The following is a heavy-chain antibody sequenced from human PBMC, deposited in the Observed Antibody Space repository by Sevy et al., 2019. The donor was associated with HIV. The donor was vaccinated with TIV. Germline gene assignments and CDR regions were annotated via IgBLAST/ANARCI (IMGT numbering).Heavy chain of an antibody. V-gene: IGHV3-30*18. D-gene: IGHD1-1*01. CDR3: AKDLHPPGPVRGTNFDY. Sequence: GGSLRLSCAASALTFTRYAFHWVRQAPGKGPEWLGVISYEGSNIYYGPSVKGRFTISRDNSKNTLYLQMNEIRTEDTGGYYGAKDLHPPGPVRGTNFDYWGRGTLVTVSS. CDR2: ISYEGSNI. CDR1: ALTFTRYA. J-gene: IGHJ4*02.